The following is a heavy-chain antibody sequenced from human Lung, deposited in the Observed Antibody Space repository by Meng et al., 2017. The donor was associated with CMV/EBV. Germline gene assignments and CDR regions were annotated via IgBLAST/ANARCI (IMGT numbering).Heavy chain of an antibody. J-gene: IGHJ6*02. CDR2: VSYDGSHK. CDR1: GFTFSSSA. D-gene: IGHD3-3*01. V-gene: IGHV3-30*04. CDR3: ARGIKEWSYFYYHAMDV. Sequence: GESLKISCAASGFTFSSSAMHWVRQAPGKGLAWVAVVSYDGSHKYYADSVKGRFTISRDNSKNSLYLQMNSLRPEDTAVYYCARGIKEWSYFYYHAMDVWGQGSTVTVSS.